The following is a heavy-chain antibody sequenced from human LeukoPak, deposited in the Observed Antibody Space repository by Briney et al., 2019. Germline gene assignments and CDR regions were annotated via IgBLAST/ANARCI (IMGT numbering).Heavy chain of an antibody. J-gene: IGHJ4*02. CDR1: GLSFNNAW. CDR3: TTYFCGGDCSVFNY. CDR2: IRGKADGGAT. Sequence: PGGPLRLSCATSGLSFNNAWMSWVRQAPGKGLEWVGRIRGKADGGATDYAAPVKGRFIISRDDSEKTLYLQMNSLKTEDTALYYCTTYFCGGDCSVFNYWGQGTLVTVSS. D-gene: IGHD2-21*01. V-gene: IGHV3-15*01.